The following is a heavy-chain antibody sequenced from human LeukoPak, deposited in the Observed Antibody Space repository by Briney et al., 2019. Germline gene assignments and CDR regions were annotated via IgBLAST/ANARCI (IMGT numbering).Heavy chain of an antibody. CDR3: TRNWGSDNWFDP. CDR2: IIPIIGVV. D-gene: IGHD7-27*01. V-gene: IGHV1-69*04. J-gene: IGHJ5*02. Sequence: ASVKVSCKASGGTFSTSAISWVRQAPGQGPEWMGRIIPIIGVVKYAQKFQGRVTITADKSTNTAYMDLSSLRSDDTAVYYCTRNWGSDNWFDPWGQGILVTVSS. CDR1: GGTFSTSA.